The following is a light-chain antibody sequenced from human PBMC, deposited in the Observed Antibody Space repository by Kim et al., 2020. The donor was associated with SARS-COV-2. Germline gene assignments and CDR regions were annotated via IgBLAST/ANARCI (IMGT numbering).Light chain of an antibody. CDR3: QQYFTAPLT. V-gene: IGKV3-20*01. Sequence: LSPGERATLSCRASQSVTANKLAWIQQKPGQAPRFLIYRASSRATGTPDRFSGSGSGTDFTLTISRLEPEDFAVYYCQQYFTAPLTVGGGTKLEI. CDR1: QSVTANK. CDR2: RAS. J-gene: IGKJ4*01.